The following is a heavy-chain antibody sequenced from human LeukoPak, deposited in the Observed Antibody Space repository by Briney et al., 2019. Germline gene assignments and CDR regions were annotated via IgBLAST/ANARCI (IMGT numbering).Heavy chain of an antibody. CDR1: GYTFTGYY. V-gene: IGHV1-2*02. Sequence: GASVKVSCKASGYTFTGYYMHWVRQAPGQGLEWMGWINPNSGGTNYAQKSQGRVTMTRDTSISTAYMELSRLRSDDTAVYYCARAAYYYGSGSYYILNWFDPWGQGTLVTVSS. J-gene: IGHJ5*02. CDR3: ARAAYYYGSGSYYILNWFDP. CDR2: INPNSGGT. D-gene: IGHD3-10*01.